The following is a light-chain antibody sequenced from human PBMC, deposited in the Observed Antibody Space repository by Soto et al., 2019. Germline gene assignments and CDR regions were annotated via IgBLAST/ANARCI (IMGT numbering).Light chain of an antibody. Sequence: QSVLTQPASVSGSPGQSITISCTGTSRDVGGYNYVSWYQQHPGKAPKLMIYEVSNRPSGVSNRFSGSKSGNTASLTVSGLQAEDEADIYCSSYTSSSTLDWVFGGGSKLTVL. CDR3: SSYTSSSTLDWV. CDR1: SRDVGGYNY. J-gene: IGLJ3*02. V-gene: IGLV2-14*01. CDR2: EVS.